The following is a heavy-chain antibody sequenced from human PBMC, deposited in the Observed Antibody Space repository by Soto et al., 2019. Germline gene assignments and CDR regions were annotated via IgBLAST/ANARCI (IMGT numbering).Heavy chain of an antibody. D-gene: IGHD6-13*01. Sequence: GASVKVSCKASGYTFTGYYMHWVRQAPGQGLEWMGWINPNSGGTNYAQKFQGWVTMTRDTSISTAYMELSRLRSDDTAVYYCARDFIAAAGTNWFDHWGQGTLVTVS. V-gene: IGHV1-2*04. CDR3: ARDFIAAAGTNWFDH. J-gene: IGHJ5*02. CDR2: INPNSGGT. CDR1: GYTFTGYY.